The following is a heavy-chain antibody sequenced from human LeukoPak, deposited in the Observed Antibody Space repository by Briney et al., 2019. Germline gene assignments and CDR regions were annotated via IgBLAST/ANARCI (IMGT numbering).Heavy chain of an antibody. CDR2: INTDGSST. CDR1: GFTFSSYW. D-gene: IGHD6-6*01. CDR3: ARSGGSSSLGY. Sequence: GGSLRLSCAASGFTFSSYWMHWVRQAPGKGLVWASHINTDGSSTTYADSVKGRLTIPRDNAKNTLYLQMNSLRAEDTAVYYCARSGGSSSLGYWGQGTLVTVSS. V-gene: IGHV3-74*01. J-gene: IGHJ4*02.